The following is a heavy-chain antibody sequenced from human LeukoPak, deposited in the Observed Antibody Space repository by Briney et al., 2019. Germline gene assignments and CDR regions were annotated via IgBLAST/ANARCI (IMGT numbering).Heavy chain of an antibody. CDR3: VTAGLRTTPFYFDY. J-gene: IGHJ4*02. D-gene: IGHD1-14*01. CDR2: IRNKVNSYTT. V-gene: IGHV3-72*01. CDR1: GFTFSDHY. Sequence: PGGSLRLSCAASGFTFSDHYMDWVRQAPGKGLEWVGRIRNKVNSYTTEYAASVKGRFTFSRDDSKSSLYLQMNSLQTEDTAVYYCVTAGLRTTPFYFDYWGQGALVIVSS.